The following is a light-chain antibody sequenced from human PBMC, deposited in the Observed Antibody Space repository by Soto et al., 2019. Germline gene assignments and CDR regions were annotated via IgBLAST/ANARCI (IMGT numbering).Light chain of an antibody. CDR3: QQRSNWPS. Sequence: EIVLAQSPATLSLSPGERATLSCRASQSVSSHLAWYQQKPGQAPRLLIYDASTRVTGIPPRFSGSGSGTDLALNISSLEHEDFAVYYCQQRSNWPSFGQGTRLEIK. CDR2: DAS. J-gene: IGKJ5*01. V-gene: IGKV3-11*01. CDR1: QSVSSH.